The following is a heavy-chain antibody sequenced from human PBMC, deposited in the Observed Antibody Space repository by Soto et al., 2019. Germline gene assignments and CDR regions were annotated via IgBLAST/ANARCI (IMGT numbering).Heavy chain of an antibody. CDR2: ISAYNGNT. D-gene: IGHD5-12*01. Sequence: ASVKVSCKASGYTFTSYGISWVRQAPGQGLEWMGWISAYNGNTNYAQKLQGRVTMTTDTSTSTAYMELRSLRSDDTAVYYCASAVARPPAWWFDSWGQGTLVTVSS. CDR3: ASAVARPPAWWFDS. V-gene: IGHV1-18*01. J-gene: IGHJ5*01. CDR1: GYTFTSYG.